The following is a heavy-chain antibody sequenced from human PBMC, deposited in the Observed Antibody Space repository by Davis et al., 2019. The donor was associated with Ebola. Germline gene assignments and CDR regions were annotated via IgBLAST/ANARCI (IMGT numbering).Heavy chain of an antibody. J-gene: IGHJ3*02. V-gene: IGHV3-66*02. D-gene: IGHD1-26*01. CDR2: IYSGGNT. CDR3: ARDRKGGGRPPWAFHI. Sequence: PGGSLRLSCAASGFTVSGNYMSWVRQAPGKGLEWVSVIYSGGNTYYADSVRGRFAISRDNSKNTLYLQMNSLRAEDTALYYCARDRKGGGRPPWAFHIWGQGTMVTVSS. CDR1: GFTVSGNY.